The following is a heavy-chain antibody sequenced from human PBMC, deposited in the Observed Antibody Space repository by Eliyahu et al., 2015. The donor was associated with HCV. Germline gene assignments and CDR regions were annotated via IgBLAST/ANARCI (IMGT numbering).Heavy chain of an antibody. Sequence: QVQLVESGGGVVQPGRSLXLSCAGAGFPFGSYGMHWVRQAPGKGLEWVAVVSAAGGTTYYAESVKGRFTVSRDNSKNTMSLQMNSLGPDDTAVYYCTKEPVPAPAFGGSWFDSWGQGTLVTVSS. CDR3: TKEPVPAPAFGGSWFDS. J-gene: IGHJ5*01. V-gene: IGHV3-30*05. D-gene: IGHD3-16*01. CDR1: GFPFGSYG. CDR2: VSAAGGTT.